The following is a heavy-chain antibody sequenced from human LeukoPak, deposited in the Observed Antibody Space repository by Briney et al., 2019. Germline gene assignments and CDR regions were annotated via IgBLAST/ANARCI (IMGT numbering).Heavy chain of an antibody. D-gene: IGHD4-23*01. CDR1: GGSISGYY. CDR3: ARSVVTLYWYFDL. Sequence: PSETLCLTSTVSGGSISGYYYNWIRQPPGKGLEWIGYIYYSGSTNYNPSLKSRVTISLDTSKNQFSLKLSSVTTADTAVYYCARSVVTLYWYFDLWGRGTVFTVSS. CDR2: IYYSGST. J-gene: IGHJ2*01. V-gene: IGHV4-59*01.